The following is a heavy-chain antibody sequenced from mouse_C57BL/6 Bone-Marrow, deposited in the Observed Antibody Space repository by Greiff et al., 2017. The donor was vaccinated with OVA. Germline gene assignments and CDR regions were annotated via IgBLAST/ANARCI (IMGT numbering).Heavy chain of an antibody. CDR1: GYTFTSYW. CDR3: AVTGTFYYAMDY. V-gene: IGHV1-59*01. D-gene: IGHD4-1*01. CDR2: IDPSDSYT. J-gene: IGHJ4*01. Sequence: VQLQQPGAELVRPGTSVKLSCKASGYTFTSYWMPWVKQRPGQGLEWIGVIDPSDSYTNYNQKFKGKATLTVDTSSSTAYMQLSSLTSEDSAVYYCAVTGTFYYAMDYWGQGTSVTVSS.